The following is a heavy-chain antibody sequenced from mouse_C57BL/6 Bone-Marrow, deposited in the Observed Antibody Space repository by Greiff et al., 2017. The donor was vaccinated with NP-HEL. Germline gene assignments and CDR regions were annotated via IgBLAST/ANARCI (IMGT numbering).Heavy chain of an antibody. J-gene: IGHJ3*01. CDR3: ARVLGSAWFAY. D-gene: IGHD4-1*01. CDR1: GYTFTSYW. Sequence: QVQLKQPGAELVKPGASVKLSCKACGYTFTSYWMHWVKQRPGQGLEWIGMIHPNSGSTNYNEKFKSKATLTVDKSSSTAYMQLSSLTSEDSAVYYCARVLGSAWFAYWGQGTLVTVSA. V-gene: IGHV1-64*01. CDR2: IHPNSGST.